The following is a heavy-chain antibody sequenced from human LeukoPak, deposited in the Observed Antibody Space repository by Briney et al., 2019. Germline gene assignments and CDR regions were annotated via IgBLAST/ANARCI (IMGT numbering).Heavy chain of an antibody. CDR3: ARGLSGDPYYFDY. CDR2: IYSGGST. V-gene: IGHV3-66*02. J-gene: IGHJ4*02. Sequence: GGSLRLSXAASGFTVSSYYMSWVRQAPGKGLEWVSVIYSGGSTYYADSVRGRFTISRDNSKNTLYLQMNSLRAEDTAVYYCARGLSGDPYYFDYWGQGTLVTVSS. CDR1: GFTVSSYY. D-gene: IGHD7-27*01.